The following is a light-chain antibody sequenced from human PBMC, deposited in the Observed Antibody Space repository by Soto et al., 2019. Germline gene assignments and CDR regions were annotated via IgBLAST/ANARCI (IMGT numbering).Light chain of an antibody. J-gene: IGLJ1*01. CDR2: DGS. V-gene: IGLV2-14*01. Sequence: QSALTQPASVSGSPGQSITISCTGISSDIGTYNYVSWYQQHPGKAPKLIIYDGSNRPSGVSTRFSGSKSGNTASLTISGLQAEDEADYYCSSYRRSNTRVFGTGTKLTVL. CDR1: SSDIGTYNY. CDR3: SSYRRSNTRV.